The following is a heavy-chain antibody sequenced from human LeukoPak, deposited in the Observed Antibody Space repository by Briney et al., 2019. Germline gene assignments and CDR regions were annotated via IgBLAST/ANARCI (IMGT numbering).Heavy chain of an antibody. D-gene: IGHD6-19*01. CDR3: APLAVAGPDFDH. J-gene: IGHJ4*02. V-gene: IGHV3-23*01. Sequence: PGGSLRLSCAASGFTFSSYGMHWVRQAPGRGLDWVSAISGSGDSTYYADSVKGRFTISRDNSKNTLHLQMNSLRAEDTAVYYCAPLAVAGPDFDHWGQGTLVTVSS. CDR2: ISGSGDST. CDR1: GFTFSSYG.